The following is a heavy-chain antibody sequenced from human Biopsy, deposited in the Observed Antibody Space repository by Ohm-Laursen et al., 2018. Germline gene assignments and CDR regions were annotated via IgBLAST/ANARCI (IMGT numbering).Heavy chain of an antibody. CDR2: IYYDGYNK. Sequence: SLSLSCSPSGFTFSSYGMHWVRQTPGSGLASVALIYYDGYNKWYADSVKARFTIYRDNSKNTLYLQMNSLRVEDTAVYYCAKDGVPYCGGCELDYWGQGTLVTVSS. D-gene: IGHD2-21*01. V-gene: IGHV3-30*18. CDR3: AKDGVPYCGGCELDY. CDR1: GFTFSSYG. J-gene: IGHJ4*02.